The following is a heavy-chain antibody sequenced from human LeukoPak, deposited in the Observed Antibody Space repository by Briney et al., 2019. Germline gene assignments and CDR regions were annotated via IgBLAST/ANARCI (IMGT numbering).Heavy chain of an antibody. J-gene: IGHJ6*04. CDR2: IWYGGSNK. Sequence: GGSLRLSCAASGFTFSSYSMNWVRQAPGKGLEWVAVIWYGGSNKYYADSVKGRFTISRDNSKNTLYLQMNSLRAEDTAVYYCAKEGLDVWGKGTTVTVSS. CDR1: GFTFSSYS. V-gene: IGHV3-30*02. CDR3: AKEGLDV.